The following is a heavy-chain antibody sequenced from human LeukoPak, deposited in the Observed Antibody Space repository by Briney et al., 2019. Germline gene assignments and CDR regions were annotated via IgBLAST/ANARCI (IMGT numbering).Heavy chain of an antibody. D-gene: IGHD5-18*01. CDR1: GGSIGAYY. Sequence: SETLSLTCTVSGGSIGAYYWSWIRQPPGKGLEWIGYIDYSGSTNYNPSLKSGVTTSIDTSKNQFSLKLRSVTAADTAVYYCARDSDTAMVTILLYWGQGTLVTVSS. V-gene: IGHV4-59*01. CDR3: ARDSDTAMVTILLY. J-gene: IGHJ4*02. CDR2: IDYSGST.